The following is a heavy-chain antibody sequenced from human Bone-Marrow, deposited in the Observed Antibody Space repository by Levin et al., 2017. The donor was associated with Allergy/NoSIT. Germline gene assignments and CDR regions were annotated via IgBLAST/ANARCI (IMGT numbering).Heavy chain of an antibody. CDR1: GFISSRHG. V-gene: IGHV3-23*01. D-gene: IGHD2-21*01. J-gene: IGHJ6*02. Sequence: SCEASGFISSRHGMTWVRQAPGKGLEWVSGITASGYGSSYADSVKGRFTISRDNVKNMVYLQMNGLRVEDTAVYYCAKGVILYFYYGLDVWGQGTTVTVSS. CDR2: ITASGYGS. CDR3: AKGVILYFYYGLDV.